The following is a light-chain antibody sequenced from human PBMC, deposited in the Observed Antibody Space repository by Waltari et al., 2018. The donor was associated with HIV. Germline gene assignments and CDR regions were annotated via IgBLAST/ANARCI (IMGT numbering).Light chain of an antibody. CDR2: GAS. CDR3: QQYDNSPHT. V-gene: IGKV3-20*01. Sequence: ESVFTQSPGTLPLSPGETATLSCRASQSLYNIYLAWYQQKPGQAPRLLIYGASSRATGTPARFSGGGSVTDFTLTINRLEPADFAVYFCQQYDNSPHTSGQGTKLEIK. CDR1: QSLYNIY. J-gene: IGKJ2*01.